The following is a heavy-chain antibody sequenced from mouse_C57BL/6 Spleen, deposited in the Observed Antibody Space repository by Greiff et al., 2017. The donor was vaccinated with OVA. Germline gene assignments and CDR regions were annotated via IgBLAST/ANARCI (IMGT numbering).Heavy chain of an antibody. D-gene: IGHD1-1*01. CDR2: IDPNSGGT. CDR3: ARSRITTVVDLWYFDV. J-gene: IGHJ1*03. CDR1: GYTFTSYW. Sequence: VQLQQPGAELVKPGASVKLSCKASGYTFTSYWMHWVKQRPGRGLEWIGRIDPNSGGTKYNEKFKSKATLTVDKPSSTAYMQLSSLTSEDSAVYYCARSRITTVVDLWYFDVWGTGTTVTVSS. V-gene: IGHV1-72*01.